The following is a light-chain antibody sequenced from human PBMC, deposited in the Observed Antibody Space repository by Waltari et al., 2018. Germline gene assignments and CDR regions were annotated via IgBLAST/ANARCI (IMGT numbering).Light chain of an antibody. CDR3: ATWDSSLSARA. Sequence: QSVLTQPPSVSAAPGQKVTISCPGSSPNIGNNYVSWYQQIPGTAPKLLIYDIDKRPSGIPDRFSGSRSGTSATLGITGLQTGDEADYYCATWDSSLSARAFGPGTKVTVL. CDR2: DID. J-gene: IGLJ1*01. CDR1: SPNIGNNY. V-gene: IGLV1-51*01.